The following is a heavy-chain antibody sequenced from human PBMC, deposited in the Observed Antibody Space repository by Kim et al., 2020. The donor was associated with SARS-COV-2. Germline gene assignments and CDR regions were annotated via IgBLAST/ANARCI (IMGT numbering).Heavy chain of an antibody. J-gene: IGHJ4*02. V-gene: IGHV4-39*01. CDR2: IYYSGST. CDR3: ARLGGTYFRDFDY. D-gene: IGHD1-26*01. CDR1: GASISSSSYS. Sequence: SETLSLTCTVSGASISSSSYSWGWVHQPPGKGLEWIGSIYYSGSTYYNPSLKSRITISVDTSKNQFSLNLSSVTAADSAVYYCARLGGTYFRDFDYWGQG.